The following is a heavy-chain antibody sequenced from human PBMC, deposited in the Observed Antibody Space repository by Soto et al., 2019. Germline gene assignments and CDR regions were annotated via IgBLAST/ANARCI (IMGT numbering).Heavy chain of an antibody. CDR3: ARNSGSKLGPRTAGEGH. J-gene: IGHJ4*02. Sequence: EVQLVESGGALVQPGGSLRLSCAASGFTVSNNYMSWVPQAPGKGLEWVSLIYSGGTTSYADSVKGRFTISRDSSKNTLNLQMNSLRAEDTAVYYCARNSGSKLGPRTAGEGHWGQGTLVTVSS. D-gene: IGHD7-27*01. CDR2: IYSGGTT. CDR1: GFTVSNNY. V-gene: IGHV3-66*01.